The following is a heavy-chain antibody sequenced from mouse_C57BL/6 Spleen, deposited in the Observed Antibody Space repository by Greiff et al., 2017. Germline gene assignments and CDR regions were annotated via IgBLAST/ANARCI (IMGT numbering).Heavy chain of an antibody. CDR1: GYTFTSYW. CDR2: IDPSDSET. Sequence: VQLQQPGAELVRPGSSVKLSCKASGYTFTSYWMHWVKQRPIQGLEWIGNIDPSDSETHYNQKFKDKATLTVDKSSSTAYMQLSSLTSEDSAVYYCARSIYDGHSRWFAYWGQGTLVTVSA. CDR3: ARSIYDGHSRWFAY. J-gene: IGHJ3*01. V-gene: IGHV1-52*01. D-gene: IGHD2-3*01.